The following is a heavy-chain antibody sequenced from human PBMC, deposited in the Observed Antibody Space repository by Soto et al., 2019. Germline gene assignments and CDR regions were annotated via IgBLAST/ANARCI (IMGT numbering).Heavy chain of an antibody. J-gene: IGHJ6*02. D-gene: IGHD3-9*01. Sequence: GGSLRLSCAASGFTFSSYAMSWVRQAPGKGLEWASAISGSGGSTYYADSVKGRFTISRDNSKNTLYLQMNSLRAEDTAVYYCAKDAQVFYDILTGYSPGYYGMDVWGQGTTVTVSS. CDR1: GFTFSSYA. CDR3: AKDAQVFYDILTGYSPGYYGMDV. CDR2: ISGSGGST. V-gene: IGHV3-23*01.